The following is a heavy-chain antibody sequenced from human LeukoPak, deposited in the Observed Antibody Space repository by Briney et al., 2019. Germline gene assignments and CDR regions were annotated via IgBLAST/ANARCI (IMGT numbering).Heavy chain of an antibody. CDR3: ATVLISGWRSWFDP. D-gene: IGHD6-19*01. CDR1: GYTPTELS. CDR2: FDPEDGET. Sequence: ASVKVSCKVSGYTPTELSMHWVRQAPGKGLEWMGGFDPEDGETIYAQKFQGRVTMTEDTSTDTAYMELSSLRSEDTAVYYCATVLISGWRSWFDPWGQGTLVTVSS. V-gene: IGHV1-24*01. J-gene: IGHJ5*02.